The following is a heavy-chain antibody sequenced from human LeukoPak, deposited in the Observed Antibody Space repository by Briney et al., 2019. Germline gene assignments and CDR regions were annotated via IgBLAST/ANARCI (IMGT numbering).Heavy chain of an antibody. V-gene: IGHV3-30*18. D-gene: IGHD3-3*01. Sequence: GGSLRLSCAASGFTFSSYGMPWVRQAPGKGLEWVAVISYDGSNKYYADSVKGRFTISRDNSKNTLYLQMNSLRAEDTHLYYCAKECYDHSVQGDYDYYYGMDVWGQGTTVTVSS. CDR1: GFTFSSYG. J-gene: IGHJ6*02. CDR3: AKECYDHSVQGDYDYYYGMDV. CDR2: ISYDGSNK.